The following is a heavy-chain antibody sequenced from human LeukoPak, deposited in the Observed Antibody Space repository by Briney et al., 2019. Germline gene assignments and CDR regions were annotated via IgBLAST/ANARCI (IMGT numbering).Heavy chain of an antibody. J-gene: IGHJ4*02. D-gene: IGHD1-1*01. CDR2: INYSWIT. Sequence: SETLSLTCTVSGGSISSSSYYWGWIRQPPGKGLEWFENINYSWITYYNPSVKSRVTISVDKSKNQLSLNLSSVTAADTAIYYCAILWFSGTCFDYWGQGTLVTVSS. V-gene: IGHV4-39*01. CDR3: AILWFSGTCFDY. CDR1: GGSISSSSYY.